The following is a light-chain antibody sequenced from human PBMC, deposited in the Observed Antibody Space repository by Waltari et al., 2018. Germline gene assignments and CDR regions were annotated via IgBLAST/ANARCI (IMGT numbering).Light chain of an antibody. CDR3: QQYRHWPLA. Sequence: ETVMTQSPATLSVSPGERVTLSCRASQTIVDNLAWYQQRPGQPPRLLIYAASTRATGVPARFSGGGSGTEFTFTISSLQSEDFAVYYCQQYRHWPLAFGGGTKVEI. J-gene: IGKJ4*01. CDR2: AAS. CDR1: QTIVDN. V-gene: IGKV3-15*01.